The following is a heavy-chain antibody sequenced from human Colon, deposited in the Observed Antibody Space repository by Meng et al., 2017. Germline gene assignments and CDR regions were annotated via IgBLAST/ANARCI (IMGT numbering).Heavy chain of an antibody. CDR3: ATGLRHGDWFDP. CDR1: GGSFSGFY. CDR2: IDHFGIS. V-gene: IGHV4-34*02. Sequence: QVQIQQGGAGLLKPSETLSLTCPVSGGSFSGFYWSWIRQPPGKGLEWIGEIDHFGISNYNSSLKGRLTMSVDTSKKQISLTLTSVTAADTAVYYCATGLRHGDWFDPWGPGTLVTVSS. D-gene: IGHD4-17*01. J-gene: IGHJ5*02.